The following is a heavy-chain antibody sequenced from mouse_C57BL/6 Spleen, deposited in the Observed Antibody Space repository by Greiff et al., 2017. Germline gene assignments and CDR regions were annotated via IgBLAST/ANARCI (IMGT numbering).Heavy chain of an antibody. Sequence: QVQLLQPGTELVKPGASVKLSCKASGFTFTSSWMYWVQQRPGQGLEWIGNINPSNGGTNYNEKVKSKATLTVDKSSSTAYMQLRSLTSEDSAVSSCARSYYDGSSYYFDDWGPGTTLTVST. CDR2: INPSNGGT. V-gene: IGHV1-53*01. CDR3: ARSYYDGSSYYFDD. J-gene: IGHJ2*01. CDR1: GFTFTSSW. D-gene: IGHD1-1*01.